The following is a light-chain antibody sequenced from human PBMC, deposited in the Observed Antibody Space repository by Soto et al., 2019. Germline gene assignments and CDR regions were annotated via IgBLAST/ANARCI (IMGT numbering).Light chain of an antibody. CDR2: EVV. Sequence: QSALAQPPSASGSPGQSVTISCTGTKSDIGVYDFVSWYQHHPGKAPRLIIYEVVQRPSGVPDRFSGSKSGNTASLTVSGLQAADEADYFCKSYAGSNTDVFGSGTNVTVL. CDR1: KSDIGVYDF. CDR3: KSYAGSNTDV. J-gene: IGLJ1*01. V-gene: IGLV2-8*01.